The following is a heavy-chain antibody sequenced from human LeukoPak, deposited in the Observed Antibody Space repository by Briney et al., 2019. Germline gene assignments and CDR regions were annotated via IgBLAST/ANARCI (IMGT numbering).Heavy chain of an antibody. CDR2: ISYDASNK. Sequence: PGGSLRLSCAASGFTFSRYGMHWVRQTPGKGLEWVAVISYDASNKYYADSVKGRFTISRDNSKNTLYLQMNSLRAEDTAVYYCARDPLRWELPVYYFDYWGQGTLVTVSS. V-gene: IGHV3-30*03. J-gene: IGHJ4*02. D-gene: IGHD1-26*01. CDR1: GFTFSRYG. CDR3: ARDPLRWELPVYYFDY.